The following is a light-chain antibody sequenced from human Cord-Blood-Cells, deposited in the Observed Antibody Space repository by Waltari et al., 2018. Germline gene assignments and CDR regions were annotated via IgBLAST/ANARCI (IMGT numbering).Light chain of an antibody. CDR1: QSISSW. Sequence: DIQMTQSPSPLSASVGDRVTITCRASQSISSWLAWYQQKPGKAPKLLIYDASSLESGVPSRFSGSGSGTEVTLTISSLQPDDFATYYCQQYNSYSWTFCQGTKVEIK. J-gene: IGKJ1*01. CDR2: DAS. CDR3: QQYNSYSWT. V-gene: IGKV1-5*01.